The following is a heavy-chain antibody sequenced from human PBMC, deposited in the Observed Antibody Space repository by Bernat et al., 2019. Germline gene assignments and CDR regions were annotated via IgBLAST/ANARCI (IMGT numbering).Heavy chain of an antibody. V-gene: IGHV3-53*02. CDR3: ARLITVGPWRFDS. CDR1: GFTVNSNY. CDR2: IYTGGTT. J-gene: IGHJ4*02. Sequence: EVQLVETGGDLIQPGGSLRLPCAASGFTVNSNYMTWVRQTPGKGLEWVSFIYTGGTTYYADSVKGRFTISRDNSKNTLYLQMNSLRAEDTAVYYCARLITVGPWRFDSWGQGTLVTVSS. D-gene: IGHD4-23*01.